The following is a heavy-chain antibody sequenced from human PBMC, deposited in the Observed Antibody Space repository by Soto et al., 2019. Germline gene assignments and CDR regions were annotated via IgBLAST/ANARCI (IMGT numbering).Heavy chain of an antibody. CDR1: GFTFSSYA. V-gene: IGHV3-23*01. CDR2: IGSGGST. D-gene: IGHD3-3*01. CDR3: ATGGIRSSSFLEN. J-gene: IGHJ4*02. Sequence: EGSLRLSCAASGFTFSSYAMTWVRQAPGKGLEWVSAIGSGGSTYYADSVKGRFTISRDNSKNTLYLQMNSLRAEDTAIYYCATGGIRSSSFLENWGQGTLVTVSS.